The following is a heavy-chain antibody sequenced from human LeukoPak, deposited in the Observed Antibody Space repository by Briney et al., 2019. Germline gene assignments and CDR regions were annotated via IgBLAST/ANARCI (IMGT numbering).Heavy chain of an antibody. Sequence: PGGSLRLSCTASGFTFGDYAMSWFRQAPGKGLEWVGFIRSKAYGGTTEYAASVKGRFTISRDDSKSIAYLQMNSLKTEDTAVYYCTRAGGSGSYSLYYFDYWGQGTLVTVSS. V-gene: IGHV3-49*03. CDR1: GFTFGDYA. CDR2: IRSKAYGGTT. J-gene: IGHJ4*02. CDR3: TRAGGSGSYSLYYFDY. D-gene: IGHD3-10*01.